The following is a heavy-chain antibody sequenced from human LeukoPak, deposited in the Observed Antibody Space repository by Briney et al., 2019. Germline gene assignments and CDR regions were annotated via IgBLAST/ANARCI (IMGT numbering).Heavy chain of an antibody. J-gene: IGHJ4*02. D-gene: IGHD2-15*01. CDR2: IYYSGST. V-gene: IGHV4-59*01. CDR1: GGSISSYY. Sequence: SETLSLTCTVSGGSISSYYWSWIRQPPGKGLEWIGYIYYSGSTNYNPSLKSRATISGDTSKNQLSLKLSSVTDADTAVYYCARGGRYCSGGSCRIFDYWGQGSLVIVTS. CDR3: ARGGRYCSGGSCRIFDY.